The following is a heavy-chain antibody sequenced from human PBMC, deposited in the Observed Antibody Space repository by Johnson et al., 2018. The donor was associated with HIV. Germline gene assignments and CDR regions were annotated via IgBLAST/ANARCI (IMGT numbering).Heavy chain of an antibody. J-gene: IGHJ3*02. Sequence: QVQLVESGGGVVQAGRSLRLSCAASGFTFSSYAMHWVRQAPGKGLEWVAIISYDGSNKYYADSVKGRFTISRDNSKNTLYLQMNSLRAEDTAVYYCARGGYYYDSYDAFDIWGQGTMVTVSS. D-gene: IGHD3-22*01. CDR1: GFTFSSYA. V-gene: IGHV3-30*04. CDR3: ARGGYYYDSYDAFDI. CDR2: ISYDGSNK.